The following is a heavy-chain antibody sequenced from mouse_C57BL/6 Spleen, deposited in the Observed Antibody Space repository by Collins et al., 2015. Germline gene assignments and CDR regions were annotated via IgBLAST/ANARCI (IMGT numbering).Heavy chain of an antibody. J-gene: IGHJ2*01. CDR1: VYTFTTYG. CDR2: INTYSGVP. D-gene: IGHD3-2*02. CDR3: ARQLRLHYFDY. V-gene: IGHV9-3*01. Sequence: QIQLVQSGPELKKPGETVKISCKASVYTFTTYGMSWVKQAPGKGLKWMGWINTYSGVPTYADDFKGRFAFSLETSASTAYLQINNLKNEDTATYFCARQLRLHYFDYWGQGTTLTVSS.